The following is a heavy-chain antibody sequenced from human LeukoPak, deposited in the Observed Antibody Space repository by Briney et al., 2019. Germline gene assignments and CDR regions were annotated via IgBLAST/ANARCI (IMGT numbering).Heavy chain of an antibody. D-gene: IGHD4-17*01. CDR2: ISSSSSYI. V-gene: IGHV3-21*01. CDR1: GFTFSSYA. CDR3: ARAHNTVTNFHYFDY. J-gene: IGHJ4*02. Sequence: GGSLRLSCAASGFTFSSYAMHWVRQAPGKGLEWVSSISSSSSYIYYADSVKGRFTISRDNAKNSLYLQMNSLRAEDTAVYYCARAHNTVTNFHYFDYWGQGTLVTVSS.